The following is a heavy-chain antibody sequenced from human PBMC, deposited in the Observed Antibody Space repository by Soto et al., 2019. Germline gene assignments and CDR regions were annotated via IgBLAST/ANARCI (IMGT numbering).Heavy chain of an antibody. CDR1: GGSMSSYY. V-gene: IGHV4-59*01. Sequence: PSETLSLSCTVTGGSMSSYYLGWIRQPPGKGLAWLGYIYYSGTTNYNPAFKSRVTISMDMSKNQYSLKLSAVTAADTAVYYCARDKVVGPLNLYYGMDVWGEGTSVTVSS. CDR2: IYYSGTT. CDR3: ARDKVVGPLNLYYGMDV. D-gene: IGHD2-15*01. J-gene: IGHJ6*04.